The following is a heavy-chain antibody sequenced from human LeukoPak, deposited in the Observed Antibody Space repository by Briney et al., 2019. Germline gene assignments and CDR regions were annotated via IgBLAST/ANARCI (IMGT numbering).Heavy chain of an antibody. CDR3: ARNPSYDILTGYSDYYGMDV. D-gene: IGHD3-9*01. CDR1: GDSVTSSNW. J-gene: IGHJ6*02. V-gene: IGHV4-4*02. Sequence: SETLSLTCAVSGDSVTSSNWWSWVRQPPGKGLEWIGEIYHSGATNYNPSLKSRVTISLDKSKDQLSLELSSVTAADTAVYYCARNPSYDILTGYSDYYGMDVWGQGTTVTVSS. CDR2: IYHSGAT.